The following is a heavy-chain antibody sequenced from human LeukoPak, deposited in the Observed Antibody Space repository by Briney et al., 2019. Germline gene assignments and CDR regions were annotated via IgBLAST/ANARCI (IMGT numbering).Heavy chain of an antibody. CDR1: GFTFSSYR. CDR2: IKQDGSEK. CDR3: AREISSHYYGSGSVDY. J-gene: IGHJ4*02. V-gene: IGHV3-7*01. D-gene: IGHD3-10*01. Sequence: GGSLRLSCAASGFTFSSYRMSWVRQAPGKGLEWVANIKQDGSEKYYVDSVKGRFTISRDNAKNSLYLQMNSLRAEDTAVYYCAREISSHYYGSGSVDYWGQGTLVTVSS.